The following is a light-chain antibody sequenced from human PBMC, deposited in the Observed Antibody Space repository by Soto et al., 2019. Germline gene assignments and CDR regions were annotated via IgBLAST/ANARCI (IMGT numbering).Light chain of an antibody. CDR2: AAS. Sequence: EILMTQSPATLSVSPGDGATLSCRASQSVGRNLAWFQQRPGQAPRLLIYAASTRATEIPARFSGSGSGTEFTLTISSLQSEDFAVYYCQQYLQWPRTFGQGTKLEIK. CDR3: QQYLQWPRT. CDR1: QSVGRN. J-gene: IGKJ1*01. V-gene: IGKV3-15*01.